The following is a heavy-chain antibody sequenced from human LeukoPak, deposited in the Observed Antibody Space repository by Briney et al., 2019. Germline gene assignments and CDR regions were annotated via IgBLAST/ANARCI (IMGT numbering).Heavy chain of an antibody. CDR2: IYSGGST. D-gene: IGHD3-3*01. V-gene: IGHV3-53*01. CDR3: ARAYYDFWSGYYNTLGY. Sequence: WGSLRLFCAASGFTVSRPYIYWVRQAPGEGLEWVSVIYSGGSTYYADSVKGRFTISRDNSENTLYLQMNSLRAEDTAVYYCARAYYDFWSGYYNTLGYWGQGTLVTVSS. J-gene: IGHJ4*02. CDR1: GFTVSRPY.